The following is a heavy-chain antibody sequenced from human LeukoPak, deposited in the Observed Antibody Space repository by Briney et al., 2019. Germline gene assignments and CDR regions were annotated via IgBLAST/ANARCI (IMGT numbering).Heavy chain of an antibody. CDR1: GGSISSGDYY. V-gene: IGHV4-30-4*01. CDR3: ARVDYVWGSYPGWFDP. CDR2: IYYSGST. J-gene: IGHJ5*02. Sequence: SETLSLTCTVSGGSISSGDYYWSWIRQPPGKGLECIGYIYYSGSTYYNPSLKSRVTISVDTSKNQFSLKLSSVTAADTAVYYCARVDYVWGSYPGWFDPWGQGTLVTVSS. D-gene: IGHD3-16*02.